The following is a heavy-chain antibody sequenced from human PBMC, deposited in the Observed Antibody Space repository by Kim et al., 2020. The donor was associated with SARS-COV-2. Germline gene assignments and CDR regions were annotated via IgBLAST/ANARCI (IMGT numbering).Heavy chain of an antibody. Sequence: ASVKVSCKASGYTFTGYYMHWVRQAPGQGLEWMGWINPNSGGTNYAQKFQGRVTMTRDTSISTAYMELSRLRSDDTAVYYCARALNRLRFGRTNWFDPWGQGTLVTVSS. CDR2: INPNSGGT. D-gene: IGHD5-12*01. J-gene: IGHJ5*02. CDR1: GYTFTGYY. V-gene: IGHV1-2*02. CDR3: ARALNRLRFGRTNWFDP.